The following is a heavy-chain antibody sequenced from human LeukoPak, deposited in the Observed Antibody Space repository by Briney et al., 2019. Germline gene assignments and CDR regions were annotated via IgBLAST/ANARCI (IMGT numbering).Heavy chain of an antibody. V-gene: IGHV3-23*01. CDR2: ITDSGGST. Sequence: QTGGSLRLSCAASGFTFSNYAMNWVRQAPGRGLEWVSAITDSGGSTYYSDSVKGRFTISRDNSKNTLNLQMNSLRAEDTAAYYCAKDPGYARGWHFDHWGQGILVTVSS. D-gene: IGHD2-8*01. CDR1: GFTFSNYA. CDR3: AKDPGYARGWHFDH. J-gene: IGHJ4*02.